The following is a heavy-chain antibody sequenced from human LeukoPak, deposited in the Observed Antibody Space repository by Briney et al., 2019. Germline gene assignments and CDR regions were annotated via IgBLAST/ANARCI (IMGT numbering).Heavy chain of an antibody. J-gene: IGHJ4*02. CDR2: ISSSSSYI. D-gene: IGHD1-1*01. V-gene: IGHV3-21*01. CDR1: GFTFSSYS. Sequence: PGGSLRLSCAASGFTFSSYSMNWVRQAPGKGLEWVSSISSSSSYIYYADSVKGRFTISRDNAKNSLYLQMNSLRAEDTAVYYCARDVQEPPRHPEIDNWGQGTLVTVSS. CDR3: ARDVQEPPRHPEIDN.